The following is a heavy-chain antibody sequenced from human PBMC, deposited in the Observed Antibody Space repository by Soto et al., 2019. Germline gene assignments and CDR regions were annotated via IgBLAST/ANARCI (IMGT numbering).Heavy chain of an antibody. J-gene: IGHJ6*02. Sequence: GSLRLSCATSGFTFSNYRMNWVREAPVKGLEWVASISGSGKDTFYRDSVNGRFTISRDNAESSLVLQMNSLTVDDTAVYHFPRVHPVRPFSYYCGMDVCGPGTTVTVSS. V-gene: IGHV3-21*06. CDR2: ISGSGKDT. D-gene: IGHD1-1*01. CDR3: PRVHPVRPFSYYCGMDV. CDR1: GFTFSNYR.